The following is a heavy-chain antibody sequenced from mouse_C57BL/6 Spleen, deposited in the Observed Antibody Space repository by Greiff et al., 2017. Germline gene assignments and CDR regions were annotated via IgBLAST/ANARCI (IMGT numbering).Heavy chain of an antibody. Sequence: VQLQQSGPGLVKPSQSLSLTCSVTGYSITSGYYWNWIRQFPGNKLEWMGYISYDGSNNYNPSLKNRISITRDTSKNQFFLKLNSVTTEDTATYYCARGRLYSLEFAYWGQGTLVTVSA. CDR3: ARGRLYSLEFAY. D-gene: IGHD2-1*01. J-gene: IGHJ3*01. CDR1: GYSITSGYY. V-gene: IGHV3-6*01. CDR2: ISYDGSN.